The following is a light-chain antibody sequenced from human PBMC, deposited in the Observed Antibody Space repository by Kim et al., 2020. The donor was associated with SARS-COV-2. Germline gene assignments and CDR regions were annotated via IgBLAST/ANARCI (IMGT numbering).Light chain of an antibody. CDR1: QSVSSSY. Sequence: EIVLTQSPGTLSLSPGERATLSCRASQSVSSSYLAWYQQKPGQAPRLLIYGASSRATGIPDRFSGSGSGTDFTLTISRLEPEDFAVYYCQHQRTFGGGTKVDIK. J-gene: IGKJ4*01. CDR2: GAS. V-gene: IGKV3-20*01. CDR3: QHQRT.